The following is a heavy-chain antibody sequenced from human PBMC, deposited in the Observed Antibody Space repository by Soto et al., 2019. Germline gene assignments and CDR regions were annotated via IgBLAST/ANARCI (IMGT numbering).Heavy chain of an antibody. Sequence: GGSLRLSCAASGFTFSSYAMSWVRQAPGKGLEWVSAISGSGGSTYYADSVKGRFTIYRDNSKNTLYLQMNSLRAEDTAVYYCAKDVGYCSSTSCPSYYYYYGMDVWGQGTTVTVSS. CDR2: ISGSGGST. CDR3: AKDVGYCSSTSCPSYYYYYGMDV. J-gene: IGHJ6*02. V-gene: IGHV3-23*01. D-gene: IGHD2-2*01. CDR1: GFTFSSYA.